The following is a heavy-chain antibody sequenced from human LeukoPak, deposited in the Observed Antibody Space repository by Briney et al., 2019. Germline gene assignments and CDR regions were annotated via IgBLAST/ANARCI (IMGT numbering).Heavy chain of an antibody. V-gene: IGHV3-30-3*01. J-gene: IGHJ5*02. CDR3: ARGPKWELLSWFDP. CDR1: GFTFSSYA. Sequence: GGSLRLSCAASGFTFSSYAMHWVRQAPGKGLEWVAVISYDGSNKYYADSVKGRFTISRDNCKNTLYLQMNSLRAEDTAVYYCARGPKWELLSWFDPWGQGTLVTVSS. D-gene: IGHD1-26*01. CDR2: ISYDGSNK.